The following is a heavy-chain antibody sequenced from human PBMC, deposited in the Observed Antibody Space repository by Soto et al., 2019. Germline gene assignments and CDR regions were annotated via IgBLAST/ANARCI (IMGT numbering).Heavy chain of an antibody. D-gene: IGHD2-21*01. J-gene: IGHJ6*02. V-gene: IGHV3-74*01. Sequence: PGGSLRLSCAASGSTFETYWINWVRQAPGKGPEWLSGINSDGTISSYADSAKGRFTISRDNARNTLSLQMNSLRADDTAVYYCARLSGDHSAFFSYGMDAWGQGTTVTVSS. CDR2: INSDGTIS. CDR3: ARLSGDHSAFFSYGMDA. CDR1: GSTFETYW.